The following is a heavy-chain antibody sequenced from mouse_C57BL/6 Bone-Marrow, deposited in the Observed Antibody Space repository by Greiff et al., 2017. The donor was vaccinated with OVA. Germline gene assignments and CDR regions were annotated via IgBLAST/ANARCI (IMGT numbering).Heavy chain of an antibody. CDR3: ARGYYYGSSYDWYFDV. J-gene: IGHJ1*03. D-gene: IGHD1-1*01. CDR2: ISDGGSYT. CDR1: GFTFSSYA. V-gene: IGHV5-4*01. Sequence: EVQLQESGGGLVKPGGSLKLSCAASGFTFSSYAMSWVRQTPEKRLEWVATISDGGSYTYYPDNVKGRFTISRDNAKNKLYLQMSHLKSEDTAMYYCARGYYYGSSYDWYFDVWGTGTTVTVSS.